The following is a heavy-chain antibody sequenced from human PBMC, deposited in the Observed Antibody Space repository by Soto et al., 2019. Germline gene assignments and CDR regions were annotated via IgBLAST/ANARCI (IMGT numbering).Heavy chain of an antibody. CDR1: GYTFTSYG. CDR3: ARGRYDILTGYPRAFDI. CDR2: ISAYNGNT. Sequence: GASVKVSCKASGYTFTSYGISWVRQAPGQGLEWMGWISAYNGNTNYAQKLQGRVTMTTDTSTSTAYMELRSLRSDDTAVYYCARGRYDILTGYPRAFDIWGQGTMVTV. J-gene: IGHJ3*02. V-gene: IGHV1-18*04. D-gene: IGHD3-9*01.